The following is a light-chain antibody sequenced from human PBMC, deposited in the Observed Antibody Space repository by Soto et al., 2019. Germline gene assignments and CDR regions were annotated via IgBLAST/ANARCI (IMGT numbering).Light chain of an antibody. Sequence: EIVMTQSPATLSVSPGERATLSCRASQSVSSNLAWYQQKPGQAPRLLIYGASTRATGIPATFSGSGSGTDFTLTISSLQSEDFAVYYCQQYNNWSYTFGQGTKLEIK. CDR1: QSVSSN. J-gene: IGKJ2*01. CDR2: GAS. CDR3: QQYNNWSYT. V-gene: IGKV3-15*01.